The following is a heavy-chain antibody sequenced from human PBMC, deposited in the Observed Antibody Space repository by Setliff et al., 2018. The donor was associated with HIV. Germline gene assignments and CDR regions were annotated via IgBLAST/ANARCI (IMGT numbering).Heavy chain of an antibody. J-gene: IGHJ4*02. CDR3: ARLRQWLAFFDS. V-gene: IGHV4-34*01. D-gene: IGHD6-19*01. CDR1: DGSLSGYY. Sequence: PSETLSLTCAVYDGSLSGYYWSWIRQPPGKGLEWIGEIDHSGSTKYHASLKSRVTISIDTSKNQFSLKLTSVTAADTAVYYCARLRQWLAFFDSWGQGTLVTVSS. CDR2: IDHSGST.